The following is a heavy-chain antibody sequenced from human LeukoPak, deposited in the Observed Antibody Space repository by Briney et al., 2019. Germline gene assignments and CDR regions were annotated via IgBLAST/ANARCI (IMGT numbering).Heavy chain of an antibody. V-gene: IGHV5-51*01. CDR3: GRHAHLRGVSDPHYYYYYYMDV. CDR1: GYSFTNYR. CDR2: IYPDDSET. Sequence: GESLEISCKGSGYSFTNYRIGWVRQMPGKGLEWMGIIYPDDSETRYSPPFQGQVTISADKSISTAYLQWSSLKASDTAMYYCGRHAHLRGVSDPHYYYYYYMDVWGKGTTVTVSS. J-gene: IGHJ6*03. D-gene: IGHD3-10*01.